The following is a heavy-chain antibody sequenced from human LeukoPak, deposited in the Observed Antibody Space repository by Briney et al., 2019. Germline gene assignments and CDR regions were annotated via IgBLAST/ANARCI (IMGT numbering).Heavy chain of an antibody. J-gene: IGHJ4*02. CDR1: GFTFSDYA. V-gene: IGHV3-23*05. D-gene: IGHD4-11*01. Sequence: GGSLRLSCVASGFTFSDYAMNWVRQAPGKGLEWVSTFKTKYNQVYYAESVRGRFTISTDNSKKTVYLQMNSLRAEDTALYYCARSVPDYTRFDYWGQGALVIVPS. CDR3: ARSVPDYTRFDY. CDR2: FKTKYNQV.